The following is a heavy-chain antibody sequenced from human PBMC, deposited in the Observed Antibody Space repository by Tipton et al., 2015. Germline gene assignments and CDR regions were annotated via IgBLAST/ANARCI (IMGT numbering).Heavy chain of an antibody. V-gene: IGHV4-38-2*01. Sequence: TLSLTCAVSAYSISSDYYWGWIRQPPGKGLEWIGSISHSGNTYYNPSLKSRVTMSRDTSKNHFSLSLTSVTAADTAVYYCARARGRHGGLFDSWGQGILVTVSS. CDR3: ARARGRHGGLFDS. J-gene: IGHJ4*02. CDR1: AYSISSDYY. D-gene: IGHD4-23*01. CDR2: ISHSGNT.